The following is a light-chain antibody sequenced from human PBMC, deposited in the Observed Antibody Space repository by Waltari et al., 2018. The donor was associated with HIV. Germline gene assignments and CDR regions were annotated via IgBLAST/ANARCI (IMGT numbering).Light chain of an antibody. Sequence: SYELAQPFSVSVSPGQTAAITCFGDALANPYTNWYQQKPGQSPVLVICKDNERPSGVPERFSGSRSGTTVTLTISGVQAEDEADYYCQSTDVRGSQVIFGGGTKLTVL. CDR1: ALANPY. CDR2: KDN. CDR3: QSTDVRGSQVI. J-gene: IGLJ2*01. V-gene: IGLV3-25*03.